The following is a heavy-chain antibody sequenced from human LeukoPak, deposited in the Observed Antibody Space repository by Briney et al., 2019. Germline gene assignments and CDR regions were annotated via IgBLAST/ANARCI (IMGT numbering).Heavy chain of an antibody. CDR3: ARERLYYNYYYGMDV. Sequence: GASVKVSCKASGYTFTSYGISWVRQATGQGLEWMGWISAYNGNTNYAQKLQGRVTMTTDTSTSTAYMELRSLRSDDTAVYYCARERLYYNYYYGMDVWGQGTTVTVSS. D-gene: IGHD1-26*01. J-gene: IGHJ6*02. V-gene: IGHV1-18*01. CDR2: ISAYNGNT. CDR1: GYTFTSYG.